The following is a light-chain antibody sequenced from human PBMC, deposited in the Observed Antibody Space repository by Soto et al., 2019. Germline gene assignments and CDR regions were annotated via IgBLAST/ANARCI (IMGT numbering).Light chain of an antibody. CDR3: SSYTSNSTVV. CDR1: SSDVGGFNY. Sequence: QSVLTQPASVSASPGQSITISCTGTSSDVGGFNYVSWFQQHLGKAPKLIIYDVTNRPSGVSNRFSGSKSGNTASLTISGLQAEDESDYYCSSYTSNSTVVFGGGTKLTVL. J-gene: IGLJ2*01. CDR2: DVT. V-gene: IGLV2-14*01.